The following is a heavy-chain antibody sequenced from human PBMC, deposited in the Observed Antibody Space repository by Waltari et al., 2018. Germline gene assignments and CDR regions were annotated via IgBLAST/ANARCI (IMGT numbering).Heavy chain of an antibody. Sequence: EVQLVESGGGLVQPGRSLRLSCTASGFIFDDYAMSWFRQAPGKGVEWGAFIRRKAEGVTTEYPASVKGRFTISRDDSKSIAYLQMNSLKTEDSAVYYCTRADAYCGADCYFFFDFWGQGTLVTVSS. CDR3: TRADAYCGADCYFFFDF. D-gene: IGHD2-21*02. CDR2: IRRKAEGVTT. J-gene: IGHJ4*02. V-gene: IGHV3-49*03. CDR1: GFIFDDYA.